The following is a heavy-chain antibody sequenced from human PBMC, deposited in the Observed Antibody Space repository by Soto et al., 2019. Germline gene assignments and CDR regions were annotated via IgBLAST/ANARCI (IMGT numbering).Heavy chain of an antibody. V-gene: IGHV1-69*13. CDR3: ARGRRDFWSGYYRLGGMDV. CDR1: GGTFSSYA. CDR2: IIPIFGTA. J-gene: IGHJ6*02. Sequence: SVKVSCKASGGTFSSYAISWVRQAPGQGLEWMGGIIPIFGTANYAQKFQGRVTITADESTSTAYMELSSLRSEDTAVYYCARGRRDFWSGYYRLGGMDVWGQGTTVTSP. D-gene: IGHD3-3*01.